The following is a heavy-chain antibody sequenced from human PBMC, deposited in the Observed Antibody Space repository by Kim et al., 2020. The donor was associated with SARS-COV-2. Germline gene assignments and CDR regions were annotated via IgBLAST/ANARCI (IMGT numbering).Heavy chain of an antibody. J-gene: IGHJ5*02. V-gene: IGHV1-18*01. CDR3: ARVVSSSSWYWFDP. Sequence: ARKLQGRVTMTTDTSTSTAYMELRSLRSDDTAVYYCARVVSSSSWYWFDPWGQGTLVTVSS. D-gene: IGHD6-13*01.